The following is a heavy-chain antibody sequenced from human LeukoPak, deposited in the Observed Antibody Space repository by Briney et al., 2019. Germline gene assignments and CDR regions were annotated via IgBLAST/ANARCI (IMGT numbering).Heavy chain of an antibody. V-gene: IGHV3-21*01. Sequence: GGSLRLSCAASGFTFSSYSMNWVRQAPGKGLEWVSSISSSSSYIYYADSVKGRFTISRGNAKNSLYLQMNSLRAEDTAVYYCARDIYGSGSYYAYWGQGTLVTVSS. CDR3: ARDIYGSGSYYAY. CDR1: GFTFSSYS. D-gene: IGHD3-10*01. CDR2: ISSSSSYI. J-gene: IGHJ4*02.